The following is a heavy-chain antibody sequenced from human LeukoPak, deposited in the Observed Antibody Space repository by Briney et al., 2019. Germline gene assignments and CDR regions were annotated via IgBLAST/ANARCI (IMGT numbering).Heavy chain of an antibody. J-gene: IGHJ4*02. CDR3: AREQIAAAGDYFDY. CDR1: SYSISSGYY. Sequence: SETLSLTCTVSSYSISSGYYWGWIRQPPGKGLEWIGSIYHSGSTYYNPSLKSRVTISVDTSKNQFSLKLSSVTAADTAVYYCAREQIAAAGDYFDYWGQGTLVTVSS. CDR2: IYHSGST. D-gene: IGHD6-13*01. V-gene: IGHV4-38-2*02.